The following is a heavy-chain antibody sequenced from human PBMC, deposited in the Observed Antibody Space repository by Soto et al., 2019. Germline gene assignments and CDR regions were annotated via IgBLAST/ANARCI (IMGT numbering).Heavy chain of an antibody. CDR1: DCSSVSSSCY. D-gene: IGHD3-3*01. CDR2: IYYSGST. CDR3: ARLFFTPSPPEYYFDY. Sequence: ISLTCTFSDCSSVSSSCYWVWIRKPPGKGLEWIGSIYYSGSTYYNPSLKSRVTISVDTSKNQFSLKLSSVTAADTAVYYCARLFFTPSPPEYYFDYWGQGTLVTVSS. V-gene: IGHV4-39*01. J-gene: IGHJ4*02.